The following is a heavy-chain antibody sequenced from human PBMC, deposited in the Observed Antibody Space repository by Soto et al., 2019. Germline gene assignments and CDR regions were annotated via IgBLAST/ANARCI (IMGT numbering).Heavy chain of an antibody. CDR3: ARYPYSSSWYPNYYYYMDV. J-gene: IGHJ6*03. CDR2: IYYSGST. V-gene: IGHV4-39*01. D-gene: IGHD6-13*01. Sequence: PSETLSLTCTVSGGSISSSSYYWGWIRQPPGKGLEWIGSIYYSGSTYYNPSLKSRVTISVDTSMNQFSLKLSSVTAADTAVYYCARYPYSSSWYPNYYYYMDVWGKGTTVTVSS. CDR1: GGSISSSSYY.